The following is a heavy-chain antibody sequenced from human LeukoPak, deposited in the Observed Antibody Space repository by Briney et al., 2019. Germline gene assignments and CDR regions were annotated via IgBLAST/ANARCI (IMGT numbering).Heavy chain of an antibody. D-gene: IGHD1-26*01. Sequence: SETLSLTCSVSGGSISSSYWSWIRQPPGKELEWIGYLYYSGSTNYNPSLKSRVTISVDTSKDQFSLNLTSVTAADTAVYYCARGISGNYYAVDIWGQGTMVTVSS. CDR2: LYYSGST. CDR1: GGSISSSY. CDR3: ARGISGNYYAVDI. J-gene: IGHJ3*02. V-gene: IGHV4-59*01.